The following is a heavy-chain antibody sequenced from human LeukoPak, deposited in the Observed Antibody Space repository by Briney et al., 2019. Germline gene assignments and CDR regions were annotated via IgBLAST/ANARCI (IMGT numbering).Heavy chain of an antibody. J-gene: IGHJ4*02. Sequence: GGSLRLSCAASGFTFSKYAMSWVRQAPGKGLEWVSAISGSDGNTFYADSVKGRFTISRDNSKNTLSLQMNSLRAEDTALYYCAKDSSVPYGITDWGQGTLVTVSS. CDR1: GFTFSKYA. D-gene: IGHD4-17*01. CDR2: ISGSDGNT. CDR3: AKDSSVPYGITD. V-gene: IGHV3-23*01.